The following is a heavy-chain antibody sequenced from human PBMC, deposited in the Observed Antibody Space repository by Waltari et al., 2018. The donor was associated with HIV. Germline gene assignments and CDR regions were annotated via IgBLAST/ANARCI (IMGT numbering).Heavy chain of an antibody. Sequence: QVPLQASGPGQVKPSETLSLTGAVSGYPISSGSYWGWIGQPPAKGLEWIGSIHHSGSTYYNPSLKSRVTLSVDTSKNHFSLKLNSVTAADKAVYYCAGEVGYCSGGTCYSGWFDPWGQGTLVTVSS. CDR3: AGEVGYCSGGTCYSGWFDP. CDR1: GYPISSGSY. CDR2: IHHSGST. V-gene: IGHV4-38-2*01. J-gene: IGHJ5*02. D-gene: IGHD2-15*01.